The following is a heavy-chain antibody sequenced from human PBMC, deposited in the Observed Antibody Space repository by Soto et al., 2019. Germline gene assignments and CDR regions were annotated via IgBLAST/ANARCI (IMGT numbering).Heavy chain of an antibody. V-gene: IGHV3-48*03. CDR3: AKEATNINNFDY. J-gene: IGHJ4*02. CDR1: GFTFDNYE. D-gene: IGHD1-26*01. CDR2: ISSSGSTM. Sequence: GGSLRLSCAASGFTFDNYEMNWVRQAPGKGLEWVSYISSSGSTMNYADSVKGRFTISRDNAGNSLYLQMNSLRAEDTAVYYCAKEATNINNFDYWGLGTLVTVSS.